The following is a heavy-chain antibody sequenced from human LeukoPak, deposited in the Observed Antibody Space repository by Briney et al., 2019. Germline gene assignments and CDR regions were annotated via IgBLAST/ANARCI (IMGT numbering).Heavy chain of an antibody. CDR3: ARGVSGFGELLYYFDY. CDR2: IIPIFGTA. CDR1: GGTFGSYA. J-gene: IGHJ4*02. Sequence: SSVKVSCKASGGTFGSYAISWVRQAPGQGLEWMGRIIPIFGTANYAQKFQGRVTITTDESTSTAYMELSSLRSEDTAVYYCARGVSGFGELLYYFDYWGQGTLVTVSS. D-gene: IGHD3-10*01. V-gene: IGHV1-69*05.